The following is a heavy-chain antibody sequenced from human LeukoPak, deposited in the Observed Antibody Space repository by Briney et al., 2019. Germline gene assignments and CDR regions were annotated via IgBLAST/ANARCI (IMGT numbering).Heavy chain of an antibody. Sequence: GGSLRLSCAASGFTFSAYDMHWVPHAPGKGLEWGSAIGTAGDTYYTGSVKGRFTISRENAKNSLYLQMNSLRAGDTAVYYCARVAKERVGGVYYFDYWGQGTLVTVSS. D-gene: IGHD1-1*01. CDR1: GFTFSAYD. CDR2: IGTAGDT. J-gene: IGHJ4*02. V-gene: IGHV3-13*01. CDR3: ARVAKERVGGVYYFDY.